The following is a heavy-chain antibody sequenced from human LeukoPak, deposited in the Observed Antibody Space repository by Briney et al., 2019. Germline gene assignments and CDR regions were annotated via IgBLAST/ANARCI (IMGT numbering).Heavy chain of an antibody. CDR1: GYSISSGYY. CDR2: MYHTGST. J-gene: IGHJ5*02. V-gene: IGHV4-38-2*02. Sequence: SETLSLTCTVSGYSISSGYYWGWIRQPPGRGREWIGSMYHTGSTYYNPSLKSRVSISVHTSKNQFSLKLSSVTAADTAVYYCARVPGPNWFDPWGQGTLVTVSS. CDR3: ARVPGPNWFDP.